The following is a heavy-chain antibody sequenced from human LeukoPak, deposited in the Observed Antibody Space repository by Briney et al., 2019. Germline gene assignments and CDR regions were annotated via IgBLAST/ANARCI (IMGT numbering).Heavy chain of an antibody. CDR3: ARYGRHDSSGYYLDY. V-gene: IGHV4-31*03. CDR2: IYYSGST. D-gene: IGHD3-22*01. J-gene: IGHJ4*02. CDR1: GGSISSGGYY. Sequence: SETLSLTCTVSGGSISSGGYYWSWIRQHPGKGLEWIGYIYYSGSTYYNPPLKSRVTISVDTSKNQFSLKLSSVTAADTAVYYCARYGRHDSSGYYLDYWGQGTLVTVSS.